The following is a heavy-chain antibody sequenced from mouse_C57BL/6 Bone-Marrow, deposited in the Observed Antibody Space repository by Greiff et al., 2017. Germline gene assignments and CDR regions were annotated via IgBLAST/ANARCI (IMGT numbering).Heavy chain of an antibody. CDR2: ISSGGSYT. J-gene: IGHJ3*01. Sequence: DVMLVESGGDLVKPGGSLKLSCAASGFTFSSYGMSWVRQTPDKRLEWVATISSGGSYTYYPDSVKGRFTISRDNAKNTLYLQMSILKSEDTAMYYCARLPYYYGSSYGWFAYWGQGTLVTVSA. CDR3: ARLPYYYGSSYGWFAY. CDR1: GFTFSSYG. V-gene: IGHV5-6*02. D-gene: IGHD1-1*01.